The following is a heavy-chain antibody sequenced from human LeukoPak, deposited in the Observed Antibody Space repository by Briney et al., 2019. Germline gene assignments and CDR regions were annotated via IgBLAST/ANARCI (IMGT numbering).Heavy chain of an antibody. D-gene: IGHD3-10*01. Sequence: GGSLRLSCAASGFTFSSYAMSWVRQTPGKGLEWVSTISGSGGNTYHADSVEGRFTISRDNSKNTLYLQMNSLRADDTAVYYCAKNTDSGSYYRFDYWGQGTLVTVSS. V-gene: IGHV3-23*01. CDR2: ISGSGGNT. J-gene: IGHJ4*02. CDR1: GFTFSSYA. CDR3: AKNTDSGSYYRFDY.